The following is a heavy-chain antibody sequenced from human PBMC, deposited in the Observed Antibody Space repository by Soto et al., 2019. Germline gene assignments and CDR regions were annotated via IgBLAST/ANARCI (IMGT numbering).Heavy chain of an antibody. D-gene: IGHD3-10*01. J-gene: IGHJ5*02. Sequence: EVQLVESGGGLVQPGRSLRLSCAASGFTFDDYAMHWVRQAPGKGLEWVSGISWNSGSIGYADSVKGRFTISRDNAKNSLYLQMNSLRAEDTALYYCAKDSYGSGSYRFHWFDPWGQGTLVTVSS. V-gene: IGHV3-9*01. CDR1: GFTFDDYA. CDR3: AKDSYGSGSYRFHWFDP. CDR2: ISWNSGSI.